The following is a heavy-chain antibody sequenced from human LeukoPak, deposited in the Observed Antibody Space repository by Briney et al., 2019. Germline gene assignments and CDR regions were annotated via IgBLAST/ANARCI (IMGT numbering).Heavy chain of an antibody. D-gene: IGHD2-21*02. CDR1: GYTFTGYY. Sequence: ASVKVSCKASGYTFTGYYMHWVRQAPGQGLEWMGWINPNSGGTNYAQKFQGRVTMTRDTSISTAYMELSRLRSDDTAVYYCARGVAYCGGDCYPLAPWGQGTLFTLSS. J-gene: IGHJ5*02. V-gene: IGHV1-2*02. CDR3: ARGVAYCGGDCYPLAP. CDR2: INPNSGGT.